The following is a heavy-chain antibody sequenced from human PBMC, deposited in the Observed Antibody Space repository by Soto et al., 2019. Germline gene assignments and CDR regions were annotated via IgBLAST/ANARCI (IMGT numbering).Heavy chain of an antibody. J-gene: IGHJ4*02. Sequence: GGSLRLSCAASGFTFSSYGMHWVRQAPGKGLEWVAVIWYDGSNKYFADSVKGRFAISRDNSKNTLYLQMSSLRAEDTAVYYCARDVLIVSVAGTVGIDYWGQGTLVTVSS. D-gene: IGHD6-19*01. CDR2: IWYDGSNK. V-gene: IGHV3-33*01. CDR1: GFTFSSYG. CDR3: ARDVLIVSVAGTVGIDY.